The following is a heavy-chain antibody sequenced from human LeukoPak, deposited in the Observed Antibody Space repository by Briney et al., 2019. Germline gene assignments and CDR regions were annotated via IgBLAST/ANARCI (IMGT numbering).Heavy chain of an antibody. CDR1: GGSISSYY. V-gene: IGHV4-59*01. D-gene: IGHD6-13*01. CDR3: ARAWLSSWFLDY. CDR2: IYYSGST. J-gene: IGHJ4*02. Sequence: SETLSLTCTVSGGSISSYYWSWIRQPPGKGLEWVGYIYYSGSTNYNPSLKSRATISVDTSKNQFSLKLSSVTAADTAVYYCARAWLSSWFLDYWGQGTLVTVSS.